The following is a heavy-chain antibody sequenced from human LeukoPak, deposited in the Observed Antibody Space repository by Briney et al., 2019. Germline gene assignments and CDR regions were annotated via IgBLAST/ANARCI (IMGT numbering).Heavy chain of an antibody. CDR3: ARVLPYFDSYYLDY. J-gene: IGHJ4*02. CDR2: INHSGST. CDR1: GGSFSGYY. Sequence: KTSETLSLTCAVYGGSFSGYYWSWIRQPPGKGLEWIGEINHSGSTNYNPSLKSRDTISVDTSKNQFSLKLSSVTAADTAVYYCARVLPYFDSYYLDYWGQGTLVTVSS. D-gene: IGHD3-9*01. V-gene: IGHV4-34*01.